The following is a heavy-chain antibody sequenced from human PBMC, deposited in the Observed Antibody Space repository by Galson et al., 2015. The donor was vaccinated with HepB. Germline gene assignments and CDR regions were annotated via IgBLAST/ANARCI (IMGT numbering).Heavy chain of an antibody. V-gene: IGHV3-30*18. CDR3: AKDNTGGTYYDY. Sequence: SLRLSCAASGFTFSSYGMHWVRQAPGKGLEWVAVISYDGSNKYYADSVKGRFTISRDNSKNTLYLQMTSLRAEDTAVYYCAKDNTGGTYYDYCGQGILVTVSS. CDR2: ISYDGSNK. CDR1: GFTFSSYG. D-gene: IGHD1-26*01. J-gene: IGHJ4*02.